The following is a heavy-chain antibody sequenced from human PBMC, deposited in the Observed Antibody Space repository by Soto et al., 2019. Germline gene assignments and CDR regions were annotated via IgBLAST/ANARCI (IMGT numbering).Heavy chain of an antibody. CDR3: ARVNGNLGYSGMDV. J-gene: IGHJ6*02. D-gene: IGHD1-7*01. V-gene: IGHV6-1*01. Sequence: SQTLSLTRALSGDSVSSNRAAWNWIRQSPSRGLEWLGRTYYRSKWYNDYAVSVKSRITINPDSSKNQFSLQRNSVTPDATAVYSCARVNGNLGYSGMDVVGQGATVTVSS. CDR1: GDSVSSNRAA. CDR2: TYYRSKWYN.